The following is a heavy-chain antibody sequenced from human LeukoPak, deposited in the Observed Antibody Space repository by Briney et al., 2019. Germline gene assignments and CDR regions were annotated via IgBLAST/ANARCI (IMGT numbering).Heavy chain of an antibody. D-gene: IGHD3-10*01. CDR2: ISYDGSNE. V-gene: IGHV3-30-3*01. CDR1: GFSFSGYG. Sequence: GGSLRLSCAAAGFSFSGYGMHWVRQAPGKGLEWVAVISYDGSNEYYADSVKGRFTISRDNSKNTLYLHMNSLSVEATAVYYCARVGYYASGPFTYYAYSGQATLVTVSS. J-gene: IGHJ4*02. CDR3: ARVGYYASGPFTYYAY.